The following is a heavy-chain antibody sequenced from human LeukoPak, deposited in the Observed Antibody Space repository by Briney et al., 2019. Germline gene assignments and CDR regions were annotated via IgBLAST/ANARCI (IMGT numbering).Heavy chain of an antibody. J-gene: IGHJ4*02. CDR3: AREGFQGRSNYLDC. Sequence: QPGGSLRLSCAASGFTFSNYAMSWVRQAPGKGLEWVSAISGSGGSTYYADSVKGRFTISRDNSKNTLYLQMNSLRAEDTAVYYCAREGFQGRSNYLDCWGQGTLVTVSS. CDR2: ISGSGGST. V-gene: IGHV3-23*01. D-gene: IGHD3-10*01. CDR1: GFTFSNYA.